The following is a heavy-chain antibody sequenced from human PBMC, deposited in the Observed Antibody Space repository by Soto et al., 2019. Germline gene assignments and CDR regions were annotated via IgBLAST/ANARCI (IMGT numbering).Heavy chain of an antibody. CDR3: ARSSGSWPHNWFDP. CDR1: GGYISSSIYY. J-gene: IGHJ5*02. CDR2: IYYSGST. D-gene: IGHD1-26*01. Sequence: SQIMSLTCTVAGGYISSSIYYWGWNRQPPGKGLEWIGSIYYSGSTYYNPSLKSRVIISVDTSKNQFSLKLNSVTAADTAVYYCARSSGSWPHNWFDPWGQGTQVTVSS. V-gene: IGHV4-39*01.